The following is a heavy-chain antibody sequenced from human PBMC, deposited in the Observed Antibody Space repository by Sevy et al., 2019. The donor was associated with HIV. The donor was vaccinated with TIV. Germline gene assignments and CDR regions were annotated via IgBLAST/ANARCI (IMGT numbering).Heavy chain of an antibody. Sequence: SETLSLTCAVYGGSFSGYYWSWIRQPPGKGLEWIGEINHSGSTNYNPSLKSRVTISVDTSKNQFSLKLCSVTAADTAVYYCARAPISSSWTHYYYYYGMDVWPRDHGHRLL. CDR3: ARAPISSSWTHYYYYYGMDV. CDR2: INHSGST. D-gene: IGHD6-13*01. CDR1: GGSFSGYY. V-gene: IGHV4-34*01. J-gene: IGHJ6*02.